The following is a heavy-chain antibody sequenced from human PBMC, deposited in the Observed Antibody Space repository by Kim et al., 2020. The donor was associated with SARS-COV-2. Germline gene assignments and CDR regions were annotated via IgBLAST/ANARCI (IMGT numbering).Heavy chain of an antibody. D-gene: IGHD3-10*01. V-gene: IGHV4-61*02. Sequence: SLKGRVTISVDTSKNQFSLKLSSVTAADTAVYYCARDRGYYGSGSYYVDYWGQGTLVTVSS. J-gene: IGHJ4*02. CDR3: ARDRGYYGSGSYYVDY.